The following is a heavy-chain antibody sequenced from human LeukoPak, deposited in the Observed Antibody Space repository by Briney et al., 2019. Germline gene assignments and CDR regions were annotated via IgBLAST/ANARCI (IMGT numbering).Heavy chain of an antibody. V-gene: IGHV4-34*01. D-gene: IGHD3-3*01. CDR1: GGSFSGYY. CDR2: INHSGST. CDR3: ARGPYYDFWSGFPPYYYYYMDV. J-gene: IGHJ6*03. Sequence: KPSETLSLTCAVYGGSFSGYYWSWIRQPPGKGLEWIGEINHSGSTNYNPSLKSRVTISVDTSKNQFSLKLSSVTAADTAVYYCARGPYYDFWSGFPPYYYYYMDVWGKGTTVTVSS.